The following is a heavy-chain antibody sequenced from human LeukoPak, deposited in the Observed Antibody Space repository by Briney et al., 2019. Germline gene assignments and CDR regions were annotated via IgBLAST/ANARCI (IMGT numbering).Heavy chain of an antibody. J-gene: IGHJ5*02. CDR2: IYYSGST. D-gene: IGHD6-13*01. V-gene: IGHV4-59*01. Sequence: SETLSLTCTVSGGSISSYYWSWIRQPPGKGLEWIGYIYYSGSTNYNPSLKSRVTISVDTTKNQFSLKLSSVTAADTAVYYGARASAAGTPWYWFDPWGQGTLVTVSA. CDR1: GGSISSYY. CDR3: ARASAAGTPWYWFDP.